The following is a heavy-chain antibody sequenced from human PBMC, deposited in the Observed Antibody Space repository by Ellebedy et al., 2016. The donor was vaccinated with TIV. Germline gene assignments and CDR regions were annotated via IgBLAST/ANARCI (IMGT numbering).Heavy chain of an antibody. D-gene: IGHD1-1*01. J-gene: IGHJ3*01. Sequence: PGGSLRLSCVASGFSLSDYGMHWVRQAPGQGLEWVTILLTDGLEKYYGDSVKGRFTISRDNSKNTLYLQMNSLRVDETAVYYCATDLGTRAFDVWGQGTMVTVSS. V-gene: IGHV3-33*03. CDR2: LLTDGLEK. CDR3: ATDLGTRAFDV. CDR1: GFSLSDYG.